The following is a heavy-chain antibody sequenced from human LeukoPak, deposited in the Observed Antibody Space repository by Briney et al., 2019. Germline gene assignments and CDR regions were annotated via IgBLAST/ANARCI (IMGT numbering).Heavy chain of an antibody. CDR3: ARPMYTSSWYVFDI. V-gene: IGHV4-59*08. CDR1: GASTCSSY. J-gene: IGHJ3*02. Sequence: SETLSLTCTVSGASTCSSYWSWIRQSPGKGLEWIGYGYYSGSTYYNPSLRSRVTISVDMSKNQFSLRLNSVTAADTAVYYCARPMYTSSWYVFDIWGQGTTVTVSS. CDR2: GYYSGST. D-gene: IGHD6-13*01.